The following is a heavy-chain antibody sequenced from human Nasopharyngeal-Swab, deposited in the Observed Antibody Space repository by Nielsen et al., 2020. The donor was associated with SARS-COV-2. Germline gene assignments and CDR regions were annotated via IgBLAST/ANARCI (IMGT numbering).Heavy chain of an antibody. Sequence: GESLKISCAASGFTFSYYWMSWVRQAPGKGLEWVANIKQDGSEKYYVDSVKGRFTISRDNAKNSVYLQMNSLRAEDTAVYYCARSRIDYWGQGTLVTGSS. CDR1: GFTFSYYW. V-gene: IGHV3-7*01. J-gene: IGHJ4*02. CDR3: ARSRIDY. CDR2: IKQDGSEK.